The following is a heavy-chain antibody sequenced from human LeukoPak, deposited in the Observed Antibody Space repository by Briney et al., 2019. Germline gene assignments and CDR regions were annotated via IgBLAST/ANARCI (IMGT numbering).Heavy chain of an antibody. Sequence: GGSLRLSCAASGFTFASYAIIWVRQAPGKGLEWVSAISGSAVDTYYADSVKRRFTISRDNSKNTLYLQMSNLRPEDTAVYYCVKVRSEPSVSGITGSFDYWGQGTLVTVSS. V-gene: IGHV3-23*01. CDR3: VKVRSEPSVSGITGSFDY. CDR2: ISGSAVDT. D-gene: IGHD1-20*01. J-gene: IGHJ4*02. CDR1: GFTFASYA.